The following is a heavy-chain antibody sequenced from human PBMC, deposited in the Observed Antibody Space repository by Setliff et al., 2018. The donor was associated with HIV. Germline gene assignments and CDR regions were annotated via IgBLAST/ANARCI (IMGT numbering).Heavy chain of an antibody. D-gene: IGHD3-10*01. CDR2: IYYSGST. CDR1: GGSISSYY. V-gene: IGHV4-59*01. J-gene: IGHJ4*02. CDR3: ARGAELLWFGELHNIPYFDY. Sequence: PSETLSLTCTVSGGSISSYYWSWIRQPPGKGLEWIGYIYYSGSTNYNPSLKSRVTISVDTSKNQFSLKLSSVTAADTAVYYCARGAELLWFGELHNIPYFDYWGQGTLVTSPQ.